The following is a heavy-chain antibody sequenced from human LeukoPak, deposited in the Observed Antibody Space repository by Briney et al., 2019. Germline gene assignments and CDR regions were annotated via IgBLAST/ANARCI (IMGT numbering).Heavy chain of an antibody. D-gene: IGHD3-10*01. Sequence: GRSLRLSCAASGFTFDDYAMHWVRQAPGKGLEWVSGISWNSGRIGYAASVNGRFTISRDKAKNSMYLQMNSLRAEDTAFYYCAKDKYYGSGSSAIFDYWGQGALVTVSS. V-gene: IGHV3-9*01. J-gene: IGHJ4*02. CDR1: GFTFDDYA. CDR2: ISWNSGRI. CDR3: AKDKYYGSGSSAIFDY.